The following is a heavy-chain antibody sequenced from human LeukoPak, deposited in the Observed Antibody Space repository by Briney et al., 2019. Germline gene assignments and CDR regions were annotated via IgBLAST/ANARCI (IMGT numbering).Heavy chain of an antibody. CDR3: ARDPFEGAAAGLFDY. J-gene: IGHJ4*02. D-gene: IGHD6-13*01. CDR1: GFTFSSYW. Sequence: GGSLRLSCAASGFTFSSYWMSWVRQAPGKGLEWVANIKQDGSEKYYVDSVKGRFTISRDNAKNSLYLQMNSLRAEDTAVYYCARDPFEGAAAGLFDYWGQGALVTVSS. CDR2: IKQDGSEK. V-gene: IGHV3-7*01.